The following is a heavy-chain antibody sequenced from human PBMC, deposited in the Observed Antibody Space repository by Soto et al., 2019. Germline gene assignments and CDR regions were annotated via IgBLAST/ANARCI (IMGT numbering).Heavy chain of an antibody. D-gene: IGHD2-2*01. CDR1: GFTFGDYA. CDR2: ITSKRYGGTT. Sequence: EVQLVESGGGLVQPGRSLRLSCSASGFTFGDYALSWFRQAPGKGLEWVGFITSKRYGGTTESAASGKVGFSISRADSKSIAYLQMNSLKTEDTAVYYCTRIPPNGYCSSSSCSAFDIWGQGTMVTVSS. J-gene: IGHJ3*02. V-gene: IGHV3-49*03. CDR3: TRIPPNGYCSSSSCSAFDI.